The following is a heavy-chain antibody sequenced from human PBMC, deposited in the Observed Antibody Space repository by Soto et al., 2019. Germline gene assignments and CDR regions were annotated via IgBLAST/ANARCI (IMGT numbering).Heavy chain of an antibody. CDR3: AREAVERIAVPGGWFDP. J-gene: IGHJ5*02. D-gene: IGHD6-19*01. CDR1: GGTFSRYA. CDR2: IIPIFGTA. V-gene: IGHV1-69*01. Sequence: QVQLVQSGAEVKKPGSSVKVSCQASGGTFSRYAISWVRQAPGQGLEWMGGIIPIFGTANYAQKFQGRVTITGDESTSTAYMELSSLRSDDTAVYYCAREAVERIAVPGGWFDPWGQGSRVTVSS.